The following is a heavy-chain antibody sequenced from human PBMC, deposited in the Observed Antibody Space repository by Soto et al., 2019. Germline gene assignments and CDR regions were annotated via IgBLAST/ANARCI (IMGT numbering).Heavy chain of an antibody. Sequence: GGSLRLSCAASGFTFSSYAMSWVRQAPGKGLEWVSAISGSGGSTYYADSVKGRFTISRDNSKNTLYLQMNSLRAEDTAVYYCVKASKSPPGIAAAGAFDIWGQGTMVTVSS. J-gene: IGHJ3*02. D-gene: IGHD6-13*01. CDR2: ISGSGGST. CDR3: VKASKSPPGIAAAGAFDI. V-gene: IGHV3-23*01. CDR1: GFTFSSYA.